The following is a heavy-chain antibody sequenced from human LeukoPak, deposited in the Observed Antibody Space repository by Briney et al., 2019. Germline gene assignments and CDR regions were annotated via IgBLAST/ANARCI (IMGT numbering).Heavy chain of an antibody. D-gene: IGHD5-12*01. CDR3: AGEAPRDGYNRQCGMDV. J-gene: IGHJ6*02. CDR2: INHSGST. Sequence: SETLSLTCAVYGGSFSGYYWSWIRQPPGKGLEWIGEINHSGSTNYNSSLKSRVTISVDTSKNQFSLKLSSVTAADTAVYYCAGEAPRDGYNRQCGMDVWGQGTTVTVSS. CDR1: GGSFSGYY. V-gene: IGHV4-34*01.